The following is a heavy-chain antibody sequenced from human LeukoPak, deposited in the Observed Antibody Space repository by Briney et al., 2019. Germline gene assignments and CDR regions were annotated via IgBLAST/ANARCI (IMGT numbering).Heavy chain of an antibody. J-gene: IGHJ5*02. CDR2: IYYSGST. CDR3: ARSFIPYSSSWYGEGFDP. V-gene: IGHV4-59*08. Sequence: SETLSLTCAVSGGSISSYYWSWIRQPPGKGLEWIGYIYYSGSTNYNPSLKSRVTISVDTSKNQFSLKLSSVTAADTAVYYCARSFIPYSSSWYGEGFDPWGQGTLVTVSS. D-gene: IGHD6-13*01. CDR1: GGSISSYY.